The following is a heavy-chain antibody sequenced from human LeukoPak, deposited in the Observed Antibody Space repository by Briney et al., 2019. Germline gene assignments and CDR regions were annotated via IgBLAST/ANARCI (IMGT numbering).Heavy chain of an antibody. CDR1: GYTFASYD. CDR2: MNPNSGNT. V-gene: IGHV1-8*03. D-gene: IGHD3-10*01. J-gene: IGHJ6*03. CDR3: ARGRTGMAFYYYSYYMDV. Sequence: ASVKVSCKASGYTFASYDINWVRQATGQGLEWMGWMNPNSGNTGYAQKFQGRVTITRNTSISTAYMELSSLRSEDTAVYYCARGRTGMAFYYYSYYMDVWGKGTTVTVSS.